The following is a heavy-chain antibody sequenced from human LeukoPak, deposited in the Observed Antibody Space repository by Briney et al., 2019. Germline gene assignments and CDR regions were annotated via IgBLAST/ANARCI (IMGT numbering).Heavy chain of an antibody. D-gene: IGHD3-22*01. Sequence: GGSLRLSCAASGFTVSSNHMSWVRQAPGKGLEWVSAISGSGDNTYYAGSVKGRFTIFRDNSKNMLYLQMNSLRAEDTALYYCASQKANFYDSSGDVWGQGTTVTVSS. CDR1: GFTVSSNH. CDR3: ASQKANFYDSSGDV. V-gene: IGHV3-23*01. CDR2: ISGSGDNT. J-gene: IGHJ6*02.